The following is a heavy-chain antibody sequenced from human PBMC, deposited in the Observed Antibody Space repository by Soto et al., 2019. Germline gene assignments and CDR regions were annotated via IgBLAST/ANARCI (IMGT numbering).Heavy chain of an antibody. Sequence: PSQTLSLTCAISGDSVSSNSAAWNWIRQSPSRGLEWLGRTYYRSKWYNDYAVSVKSRITINPDTSKNQFSLQLNSVTPEDTAVYYCARSDSAQGKAWLGEYSDIWGQGTMVTVAS. CDR1: GDSVSSNSAA. V-gene: IGHV6-1*01. D-gene: IGHD3-10*01. J-gene: IGHJ3*02. CDR3: ARSDSAQGKAWLGEYSDI. CDR2: TYYRSKWYN.